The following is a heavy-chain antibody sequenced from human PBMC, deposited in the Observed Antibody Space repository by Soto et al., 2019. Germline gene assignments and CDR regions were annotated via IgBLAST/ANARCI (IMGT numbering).Heavy chain of an antibody. CDR2: VYNSGST. D-gene: IGHD6-13*01. Sequence: SETLSLTCTVSGGSISSNYWTWIRQPPGRGLEWIGYVYNSGSTNYNPSLKSRVTISEDTSKSQFSLKVNSMTAADTAVYYCARYRREAVAGYTLDNWGQGILVTVSS. J-gene: IGHJ4*02. CDR1: GGSISSNY. V-gene: IGHV4-59*01. CDR3: ARYRREAVAGYTLDN.